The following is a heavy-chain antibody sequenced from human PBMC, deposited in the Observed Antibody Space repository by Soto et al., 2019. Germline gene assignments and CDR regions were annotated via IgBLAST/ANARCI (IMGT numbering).Heavy chain of an antibody. CDR3: ALYCSGVSCSGH. J-gene: IGHJ4*02. CDR1: GFTFSSYA. Sequence: EVQLLESGGGLVQPGGSLRLSCAASGFTFSSYAMTWVRQAPGKGPDWVAAITDGGTTTSYADSVKGRFTISRDNSKNTVYLQMSTLRAEDTAVYYCALYCSGVSCSGHWGQGTLVTVSS. V-gene: IGHV3-23*01. CDR2: ITDGGTTT. D-gene: IGHD2-15*01.